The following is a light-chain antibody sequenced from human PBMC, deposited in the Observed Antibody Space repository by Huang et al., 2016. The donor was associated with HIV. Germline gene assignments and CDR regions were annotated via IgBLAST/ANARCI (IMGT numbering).Light chain of an antibody. J-gene: IGKJ2*01. V-gene: IGKV3-20*01. Sequence: EVLLTQSPGTLSSSPGERVTVSCRASQSLRNSFVAWYQQRPGQAPKLLIYAASTRASGIPDRFSGSGSGTDFTLTINRLEPSDFALYYCHQYGTSPYTFGQGTNLDVK. CDR2: AAS. CDR1: QSLRNSF. CDR3: HQYGTSPYT.